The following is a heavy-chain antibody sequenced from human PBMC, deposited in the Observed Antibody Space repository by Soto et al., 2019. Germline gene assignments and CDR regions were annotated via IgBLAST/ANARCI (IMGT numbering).Heavy chain of an antibody. CDR2: IWYDGSNK. CDR1: GFTFSSYA. V-gene: IGHV3-33*01. CDR3: AREPDIVVVPGGLRREYYYGMDV. J-gene: IGHJ6*02. Sequence: QMQLVESGGGVVQPGGSLRLSCAASGFTFSSYAIHWVRQAPGKGLEWVAIIWYDGSNKYYADSVKGRFTISRDNSKNTLYLQMNSLRAEDTAVYYCAREPDIVVVPGGLRREYYYGMDVWGQGTTVTVSS. D-gene: IGHD2-2*01.